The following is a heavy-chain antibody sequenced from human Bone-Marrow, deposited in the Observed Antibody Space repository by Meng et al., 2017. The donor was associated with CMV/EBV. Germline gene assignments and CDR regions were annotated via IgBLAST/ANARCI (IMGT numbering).Heavy chain of an antibody. Sequence: GGSLSLSCAASGFTFSSYSMNWVRQAPGKGLEWVSSISSSSSYIYYADSVKGRFTISRDKAKNSLYLQMNSLRAEDTAVYYCARDALVLRFLEWFPDNVYYYGMDFWGQGTTVTVSS. V-gene: IGHV3-21*01. CDR1: GFTFSSYS. CDR3: ARDALVLRFLEWFPDNVYYYGMDF. D-gene: IGHD3-3*01. CDR2: ISSSSSYI. J-gene: IGHJ6*02.